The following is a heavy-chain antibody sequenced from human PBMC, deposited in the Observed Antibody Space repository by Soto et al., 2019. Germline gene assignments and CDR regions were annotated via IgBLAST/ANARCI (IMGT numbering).Heavy chain of an antibody. D-gene: IGHD3-16*01. V-gene: IGHV3-7*04. Sequence: GSLRLSCAASGFTFSSYWMSWVRQAPGKGLEWVANIKQDGSEKYYVDSVKGRFTISRDNAKNSLYLQMNSLRAEDTAVYYCSREAFRRVMYYYGMDVWGQGTTVTVSS. CDR2: IKQDGSEK. CDR1: GFTFSSYW. CDR3: SREAFRRVMYYYGMDV. J-gene: IGHJ6*02.